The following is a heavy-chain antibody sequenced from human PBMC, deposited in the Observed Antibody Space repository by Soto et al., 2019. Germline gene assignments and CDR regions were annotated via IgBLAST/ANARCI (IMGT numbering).Heavy chain of an antibody. CDR3: ARVGEGGTYRADY. CDR2: IVHSGSA. Sequence: QVQLLESGPGLVKPSQTLSLTCTVSGVSISSGGYYWSWVRKPPGKGLEWIAFIVHSGSAYYNPSLKSRATISVDASKNQFSLNLMSVTAADTAVYFCARVGEGGTYRADYWGPGTLVTVSS. D-gene: IGHD1-26*01. CDR1: GVSISSGGYY. V-gene: IGHV4-30-4*01. J-gene: IGHJ4*02.